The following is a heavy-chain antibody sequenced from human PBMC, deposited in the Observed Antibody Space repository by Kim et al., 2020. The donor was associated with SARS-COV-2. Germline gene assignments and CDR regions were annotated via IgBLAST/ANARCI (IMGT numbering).Heavy chain of an antibody. J-gene: IGHJ3*02. Sequence: YNPPTWSRVTISPDTSKNRSTLTLNSLTAADTAVYYCARSYTNDCFDAFDIWGQGTMVTVSS. CDR3: ARSYTNDCFDAFDI. D-gene: IGHD2-8*01. V-gene: IGHV4-4*09.